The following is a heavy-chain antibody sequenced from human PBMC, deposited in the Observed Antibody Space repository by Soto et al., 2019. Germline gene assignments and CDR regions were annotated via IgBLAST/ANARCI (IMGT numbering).Heavy chain of an antibody. CDR1: GFTFSSYG. CDR3: AKDSAVPKAEKKYFDY. CDR2: ISYDGSNK. J-gene: IGHJ4*02. D-gene: IGHD1-1*01. V-gene: IGHV3-30*18. Sequence: QVQLVESGGGVVQPGRSLRLSCAASGFTFSSYGMRWVRQAPGKGLEWVAVISYDGSNKYYADSVKGRFTISRDNSKNTLYLQMNSLRAEDTAVYYCAKDSAVPKAEKKYFDYWGKGTLVTVSS.